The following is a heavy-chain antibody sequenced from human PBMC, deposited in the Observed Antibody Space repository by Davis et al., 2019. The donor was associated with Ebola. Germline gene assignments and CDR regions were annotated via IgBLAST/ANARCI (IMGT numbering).Heavy chain of an antibody. CDR3: ARRGRGSTMYYGMDV. Sequence: MPSETLSLTCAAYGGSFSGYYWSWIRQPPGKGLEWIGQINYRGSTDYNPSLDSRVTISVDTSNSRFSLKLSSVTAADTAVYYCARRGRGSTMYYGMDVWGQGTTVTVSS. CDR1: GGSFSGYY. V-gene: IGHV4-34*01. D-gene: IGHD3-16*01. J-gene: IGHJ6*02. CDR2: INYRGST.